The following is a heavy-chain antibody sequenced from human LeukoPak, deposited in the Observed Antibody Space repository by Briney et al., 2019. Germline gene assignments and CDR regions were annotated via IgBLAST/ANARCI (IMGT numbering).Heavy chain of an antibody. CDR3: ARAVGGSGSYYNDAGYYYYMDV. D-gene: IGHD3-10*01. V-gene: IGHV4-4*07. Sequence: SETLSLTCTVSGGSISSYYWSWIRQPAGKGLEWIGRIYTSGSTNYNPSLKSRVTMSVDTSKNQFSLKLSSVTAADTAVYYCARAVGGSGSYYNDAGYYYYMDVWGKGTTVTISS. CDR1: GGSISSYY. J-gene: IGHJ6*03. CDR2: IYTSGST.